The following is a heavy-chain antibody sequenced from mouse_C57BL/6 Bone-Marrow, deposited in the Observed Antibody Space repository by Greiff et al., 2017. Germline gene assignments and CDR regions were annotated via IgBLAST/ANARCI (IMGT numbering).Heavy chain of an antibody. CDR2: ISNLAYSI. CDR3: ARHRGVFRGYFDV. CDR1: GFTFSDYG. Sequence: EVHLVESGGGLVQPGGSLKLSCAASGFTFSDYGMAWVRQAPRKGPEWVAFISNLAYSIYYADTVTGRFTISRENAKNTLYLEMSSLRSEDTAMYYCARHRGVFRGYFDVWGTGTTVTVSS. V-gene: IGHV5-15*01. J-gene: IGHJ1*03.